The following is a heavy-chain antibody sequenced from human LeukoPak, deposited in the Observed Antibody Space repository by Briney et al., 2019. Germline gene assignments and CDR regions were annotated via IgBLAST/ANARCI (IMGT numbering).Heavy chain of an antibody. Sequence: KTSQTLSLTCTVSGGSISSGDYYWSWIRQPPGKGLESIGYIYYSGNTNYNPSLKSRVTITVDTSKNQFSLELNSVTAADTALYFCTTLYYYDTAGYYWRGFDYWGQGALVTVSS. CDR1: GGSISSGDYY. CDR2: IYYSGNT. V-gene: IGHV4-30-4*03. D-gene: IGHD3-22*01. CDR3: TTLYYYDTAGYYWRGFDY. J-gene: IGHJ4*02.